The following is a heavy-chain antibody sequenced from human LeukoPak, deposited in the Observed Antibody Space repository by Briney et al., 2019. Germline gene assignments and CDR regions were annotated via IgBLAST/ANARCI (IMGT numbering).Heavy chain of an antibody. J-gene: IGHJ4*02. Sequence: GGSLRLSCTVSGFTFSSYAMNWVRQAPGKGLEWVSAISGCGGSTYYADSVKGRLTISRDNSRNTLYLQMNSLRAEDTAVYYCAKDHIQGLEYFDWAIDYWGQGTLVTVSS. V-gene: IGHV3-23*01. CDR2: ISGCGGST. CDR1: GFTFSSYA. D-gene: IGHD3-9*01. CDR3: AKDHIQGLEYFDWAIDY.